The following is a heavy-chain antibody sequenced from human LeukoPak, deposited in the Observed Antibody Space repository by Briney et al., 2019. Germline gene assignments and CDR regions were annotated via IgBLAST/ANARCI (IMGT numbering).Heavy chain of an antibody. V-gene: IGHV1-2*02. J-gene: IGHJ4*02. CDR1: GYTFTGYY. D-gene: IGHD3-10*01. Sequence: ASVKVCCKASGYTFTGYYMHWVRQAPGQGLEWMGWINPNSGGTNYAQKFQGRVTMTRDTSISTAYMELSRLRSDDTAVYYCARDPWGSGDIDYWGQGTLVTVSS. CDR3: ARDPWGSGDIDY. CDR2: INPNSGGT.